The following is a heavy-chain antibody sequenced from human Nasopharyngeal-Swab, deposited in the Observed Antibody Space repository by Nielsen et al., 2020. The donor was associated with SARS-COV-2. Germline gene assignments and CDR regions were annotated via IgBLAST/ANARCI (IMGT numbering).Heavy chain of an antibody. Sequence: GSLRLSCAVYGGSFSGYYWSWIRQPPGKGLEWIGYIYYSGSTNYNPSLKSRVTISVDTSKNQFSLKLSSVTAADTAVYYCARGRWPNWFDPWGQGTLVTVSS. CDR1: GGSFSGYY. D-gene: IGHD4-23*01. CDR3: ARGRWPNWFDP. CDR2: IYYSGST. J-gene: IGHJ5*02. V-gene: IGHV4-59*01.